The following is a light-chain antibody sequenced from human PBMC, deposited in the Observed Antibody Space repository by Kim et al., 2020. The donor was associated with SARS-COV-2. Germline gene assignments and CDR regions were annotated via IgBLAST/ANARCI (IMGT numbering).Light chain of an antibody. CDR1: QSISSW. J-gene: IGKJ2*01. Sequence: SASVGDRVTITCRASQSISSWLAWYQQKPGEAPKLLIYKASSLESGVPSRFSGSGSGTEFTLTISSLQPDDFATYYCQQYNSYSGTFGQGTKLEI. CDR3: QQYNSYSGT. V-gene: IGKV1-5*03. CDR2: KAS.